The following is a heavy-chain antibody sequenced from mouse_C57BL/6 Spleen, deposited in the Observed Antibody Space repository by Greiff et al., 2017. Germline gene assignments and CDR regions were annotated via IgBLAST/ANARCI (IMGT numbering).Heavy chain of an antibody. D-gene: IGHD1-1*01. CDR1: GFTFSSYA. Sequence: DVKLVESGGGLVKPGGSLKLSCAASGFTFSSYAMSWVRQTPEKRLEWVATISDGGSYTYYPDNVKGRFTISRDNAKNNLYLQMSHLKSEDTAMYYCAREAYGSSYYWYFDVWGTGTTVTVSS. CDR3: AREAYGSSYYWYFDV. J-gene: IGHJ1*03. CDR2: ISDGGSYT. V-gene: IGHV5-4*01.